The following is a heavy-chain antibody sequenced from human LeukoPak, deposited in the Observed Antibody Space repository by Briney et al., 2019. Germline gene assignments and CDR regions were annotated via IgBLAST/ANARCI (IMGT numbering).Heavy chain of an antibody. CDR3: ACLWGSTTSGTFDY. D-gene: IGHD1-26*01. CDR1: GFTVSSNY. Sequence: GGSLRLSCAASGFTVSSNYMSWVRQAPNKRLEWLSVIYSGGNTYYADSVKGRFTISRDNSMNTLYLQMNNLRVEDTAVYYCACLWGSTTSGTFDYWGQGTLFTVSS. V-gene: IGHV3-53*01. J-gene: IGHJ4*02. CDR2: IYSGGNT.